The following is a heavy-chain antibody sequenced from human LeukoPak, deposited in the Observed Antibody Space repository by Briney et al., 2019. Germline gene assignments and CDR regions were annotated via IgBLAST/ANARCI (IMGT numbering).Heavy chain of an antibody. V-gene: IGHV3-9*01. Sequence: PGGSLRLSCAASGFTFDDYAMHWVRQAPGKGLEGVSGISWNSGSIVYADSVKGRFTISRDNAKNSLSLQMNSLRPEDTALYYCAKASGYDNNENDAFDIWGQGTMVTVSS. D-gene: IGHD3-22*01. J-gene: IGHJ3*02. CDR3: AKASGYDNNENDAFDI. CDR2: ISWNSGSI. CDR1: GFTFDDYA.